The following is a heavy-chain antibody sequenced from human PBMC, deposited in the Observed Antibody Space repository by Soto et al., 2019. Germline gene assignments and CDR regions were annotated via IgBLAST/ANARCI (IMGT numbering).Heavy chain of an antibody. D-gene: IGHD2-2*02. CDR3: AGDIVVVPAAIRHYYYGMDV. Sequence: KPSETLSLTCTVSGGSISSYYWSWIRQPPGKGLEWIGYIYYSGSTNYNSSLKSRVTISVDTSKNQFSLKLSSVTAADTAVYYCAGDIVVVPAAIRHYYYGMDVWGQGTTVTVSS. CDR2: IYYSGST. V-gene: IGHV4-59*01. CDR1: GGSISSYY. J-gene: IGHJ6*02.